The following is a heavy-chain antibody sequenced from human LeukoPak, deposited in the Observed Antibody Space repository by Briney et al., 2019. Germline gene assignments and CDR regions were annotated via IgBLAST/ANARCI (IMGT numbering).Heavy chain of an antibody. CDR2: ISAYNGNT. J-gene: IGHJ4*02. CDR3: AREPPYYYDSSGASPFDY. CDR1: GYTFTSYG. Sequence: ASVKVSCKASGYTFTSYGISWVRQAPGQGLEWMGWISAYNGNTNYAQKLQGRVTMTTDTSTSTAYMELRSLRSDDTAVYYCAREPPYYYDSSGASPFDYWGQGTLVTVSS. V-gene: IGHV1-18*01. D-gene: IGHD3-22*01.